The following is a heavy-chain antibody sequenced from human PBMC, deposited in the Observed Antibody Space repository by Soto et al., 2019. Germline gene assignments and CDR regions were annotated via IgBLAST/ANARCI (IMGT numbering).Heavy chain of an antibody. CDR3: ARGVFAAVAGTEYFDY. V-gene: IGHV1-69*13. J-gene: IGHJ4*02. D-gene: IGHD6-19*01. Sequence: SVKVSCKASGGTFSSYAISWVRQAPGQGLEWMGGIIPIFGTANYAQKFQGRVTITADESTSTAYMELSSLRSEDTAVYYCARGVFAAVAGTEYFDYWGQGTLVTVSS. CDR2: IIPIFGTA. CDR1: GGTFSSYA.